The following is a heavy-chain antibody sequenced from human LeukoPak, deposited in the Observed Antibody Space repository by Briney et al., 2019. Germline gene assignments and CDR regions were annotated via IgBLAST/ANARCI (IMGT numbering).Heavy chain of an antibody. Sequence: SETLSLTCTVSGGSISSYYWSWIRQPPGKGLEWIGYIYYSGSTNYNPSLKSRVTISVDTSKNQFSLKLSSVTAADTAVYYCARTVGSGSRLYYYYYMDVWGKGTTVTVSS. CDR1: GGSISSYY. CDR3: ARTVGSGSRLYYYYYMDV. V-gene: IGHV4-59*08. D-gene: IGHD3-10*01. CDR2: IYYSGST. J-gene: IGHJ6*03.